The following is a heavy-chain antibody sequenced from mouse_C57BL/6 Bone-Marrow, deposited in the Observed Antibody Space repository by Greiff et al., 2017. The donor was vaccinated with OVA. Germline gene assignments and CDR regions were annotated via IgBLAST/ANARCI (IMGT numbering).Heavy chain of an antibody. CDR1: GYSITSGYY. D-gene: IGHD2-1*01. Sequence: EESGPGLVKPSQSLSLTCSVTGYSITSGYYWNWIRQFPGNKLEWMGYISYDGSNNYNPSLKNRISITRDTSKNQFFLKLNSVTTEDTATYYCAVYYGNYEGFAYWGQGTLVTVSA. CDR2: ISYDGSN. V-gene: IGHV3-6*01. CDR3: AVYYGNYEGFAY. J-gene: IGHJ3*01.